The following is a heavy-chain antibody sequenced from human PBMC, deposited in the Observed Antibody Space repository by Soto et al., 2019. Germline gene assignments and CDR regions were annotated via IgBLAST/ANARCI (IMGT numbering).Heavy chain of an antibody. CDR2: IYYSGST. J-gene: IGHJ5*02. V-gene: IGHV4-30-4*01. Sequence: QVQLQESGPGLVKPSQTLSLTCTVSGGSISSGDYYWSWIRQPPGKGLEWIGYIYYSGSTYYNPSLTGRVTISVDTSKNQFSLNLSSVTAADTAVYYCARAMVVTQNWFDPWGQGTLVTVSS. CDR3: ARAMVVTQNWFDP. D-gene: IGHD2-21*02. CDR1: GGSISSGDYY.